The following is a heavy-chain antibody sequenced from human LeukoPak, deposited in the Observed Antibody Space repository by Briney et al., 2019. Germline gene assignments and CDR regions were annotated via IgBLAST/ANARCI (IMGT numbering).Heavy chain of an antibody. CDR3: ARDRVRVGGHFDH. J-gene: IGHJ4*02. CDR1: GFTFSSHT. CDR2: ISSSSNTI. V-gene: IGHV3-48*04. D-gene: IGHD1-26*01. Sequence: PGGSLRLSCVASGFTFSSHTIDWVRQAPGNGLEWVSYISSSSNTIYYADPVKGRFTISRDNANNSLYLQMNSLRAEDTAAYYCARDRVRVGGHFDHWGQGALVTVSS.